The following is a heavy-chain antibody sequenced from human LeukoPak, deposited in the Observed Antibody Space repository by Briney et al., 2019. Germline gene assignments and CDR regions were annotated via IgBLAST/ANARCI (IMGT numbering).Heavy chain of an antibody. CDR3: ARDRSAGYSYGYSYYYYMDV. Sequence: SETLSLTCTVSGGSISSGSYYWRWLRQPAGKGLEWIGRIYTSGSTNYNPSLKSRVTISVDTSKNQFSLKLSSVTAADTAVYYCARDRSAGYSYGYSYYYYMDVWGKGTTVTVSS. D-gene: IGHD5-18*01. CDR2: IYTSGST. V-gene: IGHV4-61*02. CDR1: GGSISSGSYY. J-gene: IGHJ6*03.